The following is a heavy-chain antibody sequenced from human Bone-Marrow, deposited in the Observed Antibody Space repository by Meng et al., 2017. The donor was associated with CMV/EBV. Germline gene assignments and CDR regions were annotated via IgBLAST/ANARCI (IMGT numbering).Heavy chain of an antibody. CDR2: TYYRSKWYN. Sequence: SQTLSLTCAISGDSVSSNSAAWNWIRQSPSRGLEWLGRTYYRSKWYNDYAVSVKSRITINPDTSKNQFSLQLNSVTAADTAVYYCAKTRRYSSGGLDSWGQGTLVTVSS. CDR1: GDSVSSNSAA. V-gene: IGHV6-1*01. D-gene: IGHD6-19*01. J-gene: IGHJ4*02. CDR3: AKTRRYSSGGLDS.